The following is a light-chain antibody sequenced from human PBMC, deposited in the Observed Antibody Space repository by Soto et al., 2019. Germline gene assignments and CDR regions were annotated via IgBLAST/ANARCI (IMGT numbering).Light chain of an antibody. V-gene: IGKV1-5*03. J-gene: IGKJ1*01. CDR1: QSISSW. Sequence: IQLTQSPSSLSASIGDRVTITCRASQSISSWLAWYQQKPGKAPKLLIYKASSLESGVPSRFSGSGSGTDFTLTISSLQPEDVATYYCQQSYSTPWTLGQGTKVDIK. CDR2: KAS. CDR3: QQSYSTPWT.